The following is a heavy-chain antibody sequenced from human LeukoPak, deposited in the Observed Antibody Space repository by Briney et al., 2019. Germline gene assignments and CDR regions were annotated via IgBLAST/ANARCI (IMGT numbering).Heavy chain of an antibody. V-gene: IGHV4-39*01. CDR2: IYYSGST. CDR3: ASLDTPLVY. Sequence: PSETLSLTCTVSGGSISSSSYYWGWIRQPPGRGLEWIGSIYYSGSTYYNPSLKSRVTISVDTSKNQFSLKLSSVTAADTAVYYCASLDTPLVYWGQGTLVTVSS. J-gene: IGHJ4*02. CDR1: GGSISSSSYY. D-gene: IGHD5-18*01.